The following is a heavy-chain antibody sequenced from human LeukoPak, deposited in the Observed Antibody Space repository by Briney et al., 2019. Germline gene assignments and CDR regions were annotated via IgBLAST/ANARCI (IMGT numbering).Heavy chain of an antibody. CDR1: GYTFTCYY. J-gene: IGHJ4*02. D-gene: IGHD3-10*01. CDR3: SMYALGSVFVDY. Sequence: GASVKVSCKASGYTFTCYYIHWVRQAPGQGLEWMGLINPNSGDTNYAQKFQGRFTLTRETSISTAYMELSRLRYDDTAVYYCSMYALGSVFVDYWGQGTLVTVPS. V-gene: IGHV1-2*02. CDR2: INPNSGDT.